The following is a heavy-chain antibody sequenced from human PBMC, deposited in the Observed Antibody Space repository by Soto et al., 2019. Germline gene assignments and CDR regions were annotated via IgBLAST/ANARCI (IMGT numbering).Heavy chain of an antibody. CDR2: INPSGGST. V-gene: IGHV1-46*01. D-gene: IGHD3-16*02. CDR3: ARGHIYDYVWVSSRYHFDY. J-gene: IGHJ4*02. CDR1: GYTFTSYY. Sequence: ASVKVSCKASGYTFTSYYMHWVRQAPGQGLEWMGIINPSGGSTSYAQKFQGRVTMTRDTSTSTVYMELSSLRSEDTAVYYCARGHIYDYVWVSSRYHFDYWGQGTLVTVSS.